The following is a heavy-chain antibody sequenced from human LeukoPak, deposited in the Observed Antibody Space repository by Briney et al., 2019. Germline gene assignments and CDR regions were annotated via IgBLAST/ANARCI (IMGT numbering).Heavy chain of an antibody. Sequence: SVKVSCKASGGTFSSYAISWVRQAPGQGLEWMGGIIPIFGTANYAQKFQGRVTITADESTSTAYMELSSLRSEDTAVYYCAYRKARYYGSGSLRYYYYGMDVWGKGTTVTVSS. V-gene: IGHV1-69*13. CDR1: GGTFSSYA. D-gene: IGHD3-10*01. CDR2: IIPIFGTA. CDR3: AYRKARYYGSGSLRYYYYGMDV. J-gene: IGHJ6*04.